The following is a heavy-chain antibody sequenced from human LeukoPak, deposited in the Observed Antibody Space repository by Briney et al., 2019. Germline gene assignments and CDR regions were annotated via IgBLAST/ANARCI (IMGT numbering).Heavy chain of an antibody. CDR3: ARLQLVLDY. D-gene: IGHD6-13*01. CDR2: ISSSGSTI. V-gene: IGHV3-48*03. CDR1: GFTFSSYE. J-gene: IGHJ4*02. Sequence: GGSLRLSCAASGFTFSSYEMNWVRQAPGKGLEWVSYISSSGSTIYYADSVKGRFTISIDNAKNSLYLQMNSLRAEDTAVYYCARLQLVLDYWGQGTLVTVSS.